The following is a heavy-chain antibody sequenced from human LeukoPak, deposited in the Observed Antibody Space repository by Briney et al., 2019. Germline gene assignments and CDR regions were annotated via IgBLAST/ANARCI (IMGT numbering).Heavy chain of an antibody. CDR3: ARDPIDFWSGVHY. V-gene: IGHV3-21*01. CDR2: ISSSSSYI. Sequence: GGSLRLSCAASGFTFSSYSMNWVRHAPGKGLEWVSSISSSSSYIYYADSVKGRFTISRDNAKNSLYLQMNSLRAEDTAVYYCARDPIDFWSGVHYWGQGTLVTVSS. J-gene: IGHJ4*02. D-gene: IGHD3-3*01. CDR1: GFTFSSYS.